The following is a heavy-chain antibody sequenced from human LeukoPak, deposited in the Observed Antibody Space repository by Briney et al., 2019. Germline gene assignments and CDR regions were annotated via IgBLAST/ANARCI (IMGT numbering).Heavy chain of an antibody. CDR3: ARDPFYYDAAGSDDY. V-gene: IGHV3-21*01. D-gene: IGHD3-22*01. Sequence: GGSLRLSCAASEFTFNSYSFNWIRQPPGEGLEWVSSISSGSTYIYYSDSVKGRFTVSRDNAKKSLYLQMNNLRGEDTAVYYCARDPFYYDAAGSDDYWGQGTLVTVSS. J-gene: IGHJ4*02. CDR1: EFTFNSYS. CDR2: ISSGSTYI.